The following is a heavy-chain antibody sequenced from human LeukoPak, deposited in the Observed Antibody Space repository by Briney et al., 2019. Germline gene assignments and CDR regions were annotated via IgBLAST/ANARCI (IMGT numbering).Heavy chain of an antibody. CDR3: AKDEGYSGSSHDAFDI. CDR2: ISWDGGST. D-gene: IGHD1-26*01. Sequence: GGSLRLSCAASGFTFDDYTMHWVRQAPGKGLEWVSLISWDGGSTYYADSVKGRFTISRDNSKNSLYLQMNSLRTEDTALYYCAKDEGYSGSSHDAFDIWGQGTMVTVSS. V-gene: IGHV3-43*01. J-gene: IGHJ3*02. CDR1: GFTFDDYT.